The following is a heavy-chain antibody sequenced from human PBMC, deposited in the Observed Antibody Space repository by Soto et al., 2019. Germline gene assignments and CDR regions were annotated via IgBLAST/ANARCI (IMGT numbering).Heavy chain of an antibody. V-gene: IGHV3-23*01. CDR2: ISGSGGST. CDR3: AKSVLRFLEWLPGDV. D-gene: IGHD3-3*01. CDR1: GFTFSSYA. J-gene: IGHJ6*04. Sequence: EVQLLESGGGLVQPGGSLRLSCAASGFTFSSYAMSWVRQAPGKGLEWVSAISGSGGSTYYADSVKGRFTISRDNSKNTLYLQMNSLRAEDTAVDYCAKSVLRFLEWLPGDVWGKGTTVTVSS.